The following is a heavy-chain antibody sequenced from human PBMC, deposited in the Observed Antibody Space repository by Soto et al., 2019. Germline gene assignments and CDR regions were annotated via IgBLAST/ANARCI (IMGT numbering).Heavy chain of an antibody. CDR3: ARLAMATRRGYYGMDV. CDR2: MDPSDSYT. Sequence: EVQLVQSGAEVKKPGESLRISCKGSGYSFTSYWISWVRQMPGKVLEWMGRMDPSDSYTNYSPSFQGHVTITADKSISTAYLQWSSLKASDTATYYCARLAMATRRGYYGMDVWGHGTPVNVSS. V-gene: IGHV5-10-1*01. J-gene: IGHJ6*02. D-gene: IGHD5-12*01. CDR1: GYSFTSYW.